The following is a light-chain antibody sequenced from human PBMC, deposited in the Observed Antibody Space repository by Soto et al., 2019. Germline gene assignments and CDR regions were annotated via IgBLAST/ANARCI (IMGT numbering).Light chain of an antibody. Sequence: QSALTQPPSASGSPGQSVTISCTGTSSDIGGYNYISWYQHHPGKAPKLMIYDVSKRPSGVPDRFSGSKSGNTASLTISGLQAEDEADYYCCSYAGSSLIFGGGTKLTVL. V-gene: IGLV2-8*01. CDR1: SSDIGGYNY. CDR3: CSYAGSSLI. J-gene: IGLJ2*01. CDR2: DVS.